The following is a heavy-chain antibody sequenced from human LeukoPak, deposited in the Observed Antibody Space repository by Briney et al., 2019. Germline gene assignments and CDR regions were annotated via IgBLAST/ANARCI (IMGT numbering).Heavy chain of an antibody. V-gene: IGHV4-4*09. D-gene: IGHD6-13*01. CDR2: IYTSGST. J-gene: IGHJ6*03. CDR1: GGSISSYY. Sequence: SETLSLTCTVSGGSISSYYWSWIRQPPGKGLGWIGYIYTSGSTNYNPSLKSRVTISVDTSKNQFSLKLSSVTAADTAVYYCAREGRAAQFSSSWPHYYYYMDVWGKGTTVTVSS. CDR3: AREGRAAQFSSSWPHYYYYMDV.